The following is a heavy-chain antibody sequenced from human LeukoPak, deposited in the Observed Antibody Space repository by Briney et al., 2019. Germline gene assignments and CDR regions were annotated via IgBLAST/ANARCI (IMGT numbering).Heavy chain of an antibody. Sequence: SETLSLTCSVSGGSITSHYWSWIRLPPGKGLEWIGYLYYTGYTHYSPPLKSRVTMSVDTSKNQFSLTLTSVSAADTAVYYCATSSGTYFYSFDSWGQGTLVTVSS. J-gene: IGHJ4*02. CDR3: ATSSGTYFYSFDS. CDR2: LYYTGYT. D-gene: IGHD3-10*01. V-gene: IGHV4-59*11. CDR1: GGSITSHY.